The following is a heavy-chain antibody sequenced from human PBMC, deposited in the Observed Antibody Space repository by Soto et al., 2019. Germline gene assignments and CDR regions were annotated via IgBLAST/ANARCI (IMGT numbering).Heavy chain of an antibody. CDR1: GGSLSGYY. D-gene: IGHD6-19*01. J-gene: IGHJ6*02. CDR3: ARFSGSYHYAMDV. CDR2: INHSGVT. Sequence: SETLSLTCAVYGGSLSGYYWSWIRQPPGKGLEWIGEINHSGVTNYKPSLKRRVTISVDTSKNQFSLQLKSVTAADTALYYCARFSGSYHYAMDVWGQGSTVTVSS. V-gene: IGHV4-34*01.